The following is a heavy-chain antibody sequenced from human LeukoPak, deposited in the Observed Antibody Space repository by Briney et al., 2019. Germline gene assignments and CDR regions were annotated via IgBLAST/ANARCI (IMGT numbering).Heavy chain of an antibody. J-gene: IGHJ4*02. CDR1: GFTFTTYG. CDR2: IWYDGSNK. V-gene: IGHV3-33*01. Sequence: PGGSLRLSCAASGFTFTTYGMHWVRQAPGKGLEWVAIIWYDGSNKYYADSVKGRFTVSRDNSKNTLYLKMNSLRAENTAVYYCAAGEPLVNGGQGPLVTVSS. D-gene: IGHD1-14*01. CDR3: AAGEPLVN.